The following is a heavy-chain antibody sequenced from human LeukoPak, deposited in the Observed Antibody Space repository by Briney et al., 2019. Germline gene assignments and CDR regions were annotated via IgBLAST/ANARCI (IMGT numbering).Heavy chain of an antibody. Sequence: GGSLRLSCAASGFTFSSYAMHWVRQAPGKGLEWVAVISYDGSNKYYADSVKGRFTISRDSSKNTLYLQMNSLRAEDTAVYYCARGRSTGAHPPYYYYMDVWGKGTTVTVSS. CDR1: GFTFSSYA. J-gene: IGHJ6*03. V-gene: IGHV3-30*01. D-gene: IGHD2-8*02. CDR3: ARGRSTGAHPPYYYYMDV. CDR2: ISYDGSNK.